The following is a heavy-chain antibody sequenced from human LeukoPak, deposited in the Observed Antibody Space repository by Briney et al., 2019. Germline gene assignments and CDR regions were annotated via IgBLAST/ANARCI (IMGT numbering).Heavy chain of an antibody. J-gene: IGHJ6*02. CDR2: ISGIGGST. V-gene: IGHV3-23*01. D-gene: IGHD3-3*01. CDR3: AKVPNYDFWSGYNYYGMDV. Sequence: PGGSLRLSCAASGFTFSSYAMSWVRQAPGKGLEWVSAISGIGGSTYYADSVKGRFTISRDNSKNTLYLQMNSLRAEDTAVYYCAKVPNYDFWSGYNYYGMDVWGQGTTVTVSS. CDR1: GFTFSSYA.